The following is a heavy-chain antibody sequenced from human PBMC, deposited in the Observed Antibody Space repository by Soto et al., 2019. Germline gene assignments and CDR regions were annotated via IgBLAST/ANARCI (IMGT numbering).Heavy chain of an antibody. Sequence: SGTLALTCAVYGGSVSGYYWSWIRQPPGKGLEWIGEINHSGSTNYNPSLKSRVTISVDTSKNQFSLKLSSVTAADTAVYYCARVDGGDSNNFDYWGQGTLVTVSS. V-gene: IGHV4-34*01. CDR3: ARVDGGDSNNFDY. D-gene: IGHD2-21*02. CDR2: INHSGST. J-gene: IGHJ4*02. CDR1: GGSVSGYY.